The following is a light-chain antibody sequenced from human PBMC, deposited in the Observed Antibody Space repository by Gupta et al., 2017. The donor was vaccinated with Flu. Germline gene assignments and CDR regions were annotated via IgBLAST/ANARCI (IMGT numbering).Light chain of an antibody. CDR2: GAS. J-gene: IGKJ4*01. CDR1: QSVSSSY. V-gene: IGKV3-20*01. CDR3: QQDGSSPPIT. Sequence: EIVLTQSPGTLSLSPGERATLPCRASQSVSSSYLAWYQQKPGQAPRLLIYGASSRSTGIPDRFSGSGSGTEFTLTISRREPEDFAVYYCQQDGSSPPITFGGGTKVEIK.